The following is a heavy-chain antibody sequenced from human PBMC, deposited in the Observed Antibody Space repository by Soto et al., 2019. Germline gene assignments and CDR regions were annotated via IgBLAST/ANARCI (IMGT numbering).Heavy chain of an antibody. D-gene: IGHD2-15*01. Sequence: CASVKVSCKASGYTFTSYGISWVRQAPGQGLEWMGWISAYNGNTNYAQKLQGRVTMTTDTSTSTAYMELRSLRSDDTAVYYCASAVRCSGGSCYSGWFDPWGPGTLVTVSS. V-gene: IGHV1-18*01. CDR3: ASAVRCSGGSCYSGWFDP. CDR1: GYTFTSYG. CDR2: ISAYNGNT. J-gene: IGHJ5*02.